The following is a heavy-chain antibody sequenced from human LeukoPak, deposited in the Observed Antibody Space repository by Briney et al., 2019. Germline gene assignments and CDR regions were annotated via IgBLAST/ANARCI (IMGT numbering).Heavy chain of an antibody. J-gene: IGHJ4*02. V-gene: IGHV4-39*01. D-gene: IGHD5-24*01. Sequence: SETLSLTCTVSGGSISSSSYYWGWIRQPPGKGREWIGSIYYSGSTYYNPSLKSRVIISVDTSKNQFSLKLSSVTAADTAVYYCARHRSGWLQSSFDYWGQGTLVTVSS. CDR1: GGSISSSSYY. CDR3: ARHRSGWLQSSFDY. CDR2: IYYSGST.